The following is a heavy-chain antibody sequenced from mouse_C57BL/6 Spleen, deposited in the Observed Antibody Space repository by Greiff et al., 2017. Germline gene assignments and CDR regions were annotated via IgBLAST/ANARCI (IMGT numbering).Heavy chain of an antibody. CDR1: GFNIKDYY. J-gene: IGHJ2*01. Sequence: VQLQQSGAELVRPGASVKLSCTASGFNIKDYYMHWVKQRPEQGLEWIGRIDPEDGDTEYAPKFQGKATMTADPSSNTAYLQLSSLTSEDTAVYYCTTVYGRSLDYWGQGTTLTVSS. D-gene: IGHD1-1*01. CDR3: TTVYGRSLDY. CDR2: IDPEDGDT. V-gene: IGHV14-1*01.